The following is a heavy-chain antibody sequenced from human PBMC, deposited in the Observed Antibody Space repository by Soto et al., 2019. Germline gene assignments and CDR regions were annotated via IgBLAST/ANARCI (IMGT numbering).Heavy chain of an antibody. D-gene: IGHD4-4*01. Sequence: GGSLRLSCAVSGFTVSSNYMSWVRQAPGKGLEWVAVISYDGSNKYYADSVKGRFTISRDNSKNTLYLQMNSLRAEDTAVYYCARPLWRDDYNWGYFDLWGRGTLVTVSS. V-gene: IGHV3-30-3*01. CDR3: ARPLWRDDYNWGYFDL. J-gene: IGHJ2*01. CDR2: ISYDGSNK. CDR1: GFTVSSNY.